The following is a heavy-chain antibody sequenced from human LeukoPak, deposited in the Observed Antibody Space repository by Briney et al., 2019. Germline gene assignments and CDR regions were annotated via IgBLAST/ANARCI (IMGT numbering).Heavy chain of an antibody. D-gene: IGHD4-23*01. Sequence: GGSLRLSCVASGFTFSRFEMNWVRQAPGKGLEWISHISTGTYIAYTDSVKGRFTISRDNAKNSLYLQMNSLRAEDAAVYYCTREQDREAAATVVGDYWGQGTLVTVSS. CDR2: ISTGTYI. CDR3: TREQDREAAATVVGDY. CDR1: GFTFSRFE. J-gene: IGHJ4*02. V-gene: IGHV3-48*03.